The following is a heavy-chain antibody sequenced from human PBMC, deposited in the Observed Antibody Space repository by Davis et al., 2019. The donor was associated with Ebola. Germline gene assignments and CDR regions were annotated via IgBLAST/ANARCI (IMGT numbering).Heavy chain of an antibody. CDR3: AKDRGGLRSYDFWSDHRVGWFDP. CDR1: GFTFSSYG. Sequence: PGGSLRLSCAASGFTFSSYGMHWVRQAPGKGLEWVAVIWYDGSNKYYADSVKGRFTISRDNSKNTLYLQMNSLRAEDTAVYYCAKDRGGLRSYDFWSDHRVGWFDPWGQGTLVTVSS. V-gene: IGHV3-33*06. D-gene: IGHD3-3*01. CDR2: IWYDGSNK. J-gene: IGHJ5*02.